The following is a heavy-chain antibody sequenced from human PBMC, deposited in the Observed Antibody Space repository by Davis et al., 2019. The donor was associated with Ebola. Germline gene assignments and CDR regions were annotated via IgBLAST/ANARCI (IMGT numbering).Heavy chain of an antibody. CDR2: IYYSGST. Sequence: PSETLSLTCPVSGGSISSSSYYWGWIRQPPGKGLEWIGSIYYSGSTYYNPSLKRRVTISVDTSKNQFSLKLSSVTAADTAVYYCARHYDFWSGYYISGMDVWGQGTTVTVSS. CDR1: GGSISSSSYY. CDR3: ARHYDFWSGYYISGMDV. D-gene: IGHD3-3*01. J-gene: IGHJ6*02. V-gene: IGHV4-39*01.